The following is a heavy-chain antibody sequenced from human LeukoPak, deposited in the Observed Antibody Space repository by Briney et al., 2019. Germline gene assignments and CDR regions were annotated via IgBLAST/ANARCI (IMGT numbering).Heavy chain of an antibody. CDR1: GFTFSSYW. D-gene: IGHD3-3*01. Sequence: GGSLRLSCAASGFTFSSYWMSWVRQAPGKGLEWVANIKKDGSEKYYVDSVKGRFTISRDNAKNSLDLQMNSLRAEDTAVYYCARVDFWSGYYPDYWGQGTLVTVSS. V-gene: IGHV3-7*04. CDR3: ARVDFWSGYYPDY. CDR2: IKKDGSEK. J-gene: IGHJ4*02.